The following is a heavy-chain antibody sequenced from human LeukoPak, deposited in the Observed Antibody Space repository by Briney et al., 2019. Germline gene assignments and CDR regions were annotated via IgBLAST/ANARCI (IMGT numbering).Heavy chain of an antibody. Sequence: PGGSLRLSCAASGFTFSSYWMSWVRQAPGKGLEWVANIKQDGSEKYYVDSVKGRFTISRDNAKNSLYLQMNSLRAEDTAVYYCARVVVLLWFGELSSYYFDYWGQGTLVTVSS. CDR3: ARVVVLLWFGELSSYYFDY. D-gene: IGHD3-10*01. J-gene: IGHJ4*02. CDR2: IKQDGSEK. V-gene: IGHV3-7*01. CDR1: GFTFSSYW.